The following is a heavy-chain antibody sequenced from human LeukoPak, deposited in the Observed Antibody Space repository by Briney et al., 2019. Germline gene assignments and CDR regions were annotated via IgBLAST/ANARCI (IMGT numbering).Heavy chain of an antibody. J-gene: IGHJ4*02. CDR1: GISFGSYW. CDR2: IGQDGTET. D-gene: IGHD3-22*01. V-gene: IGHV3-7*01. Sequence: QTGGSLRLSCAASGISFGSYWVTWVRQAPGKGLEWVANIGQDGTETVYEGSVKGRFTISRDNARKLLFLQMNSLRADDTAVYYCAIPSSYDGSRYYHAYWGQGTLVSVSS. CDR3: AIPSSYDGSRYYHAY.